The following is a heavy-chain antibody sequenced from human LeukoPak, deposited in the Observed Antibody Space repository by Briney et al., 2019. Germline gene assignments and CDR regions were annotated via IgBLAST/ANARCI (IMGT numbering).Heavy chain of an antibody. J-gene: IGHJ6*03. CDR1: GFTFSSYG. V-gene: IGHV3-30*02. CDR2: IRYDGSNK. D-gene: IGHD2-2*01. Sequence: GGSLRLSCAASGFTFSSYGMHWVRQAPGKGLEWVAFIRYDGSNKYYADSVKGRFTISRDNSKNTLYLQMNSLRAEDTAVYYCAKGYRYCSSTSCPYYYMDVWGKGTTVTVSS. CDR3: AKGYRYCSSTSCPYYYMDV.